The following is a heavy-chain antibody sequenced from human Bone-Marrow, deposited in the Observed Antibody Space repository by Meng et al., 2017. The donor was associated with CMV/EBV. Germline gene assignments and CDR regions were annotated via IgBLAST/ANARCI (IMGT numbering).Heavy chain of an antibody. V-gene: IGHV3-7*01. CDR2: IKQDGSAK. CDR3: ARDVEVAQRRTEYLQH. Sequence: GESLKISCAASGFTFSNYWMNWVRQAPGKGLEWVANIKQDGSAKYYVDSVKGRFTISSDNAKNSLYLQMNCLRADETAVYYCARDVEVAQRRTEYLQHWGQGTMVTVSS. D-gene: IGHD1/OR15-1a*01. J-gene: IGHJ1*01. CDR1: GFTFSNYW.